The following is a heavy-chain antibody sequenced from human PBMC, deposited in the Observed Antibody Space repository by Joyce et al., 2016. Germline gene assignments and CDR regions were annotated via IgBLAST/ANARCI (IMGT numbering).Heavy chain of an antibody. CDR3: ARTHRDIIMGDY. D-gene: IGHD3-10*01. Sequence: EVQLVESGGGLIQPGGSLRLSCAASGFAVSSNYMSWVRQAPGKGLEWVSAIYTDGRTFYADSVEGRFTISRDNSQNTVSLQLNGLRVEDTAVYYCARTHRDIIMGDYWGQGTLVTVSS. J-gene: IGHJ4*02. CDR1: GFAVSSNY. V-gene: IGHV3-53*01. CDR2: IYTDGRT.